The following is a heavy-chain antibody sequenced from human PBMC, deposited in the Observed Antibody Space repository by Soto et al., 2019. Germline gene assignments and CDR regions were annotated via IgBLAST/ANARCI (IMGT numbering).Heavy chain of an antibody. V-gene: IGHV4-4*07. J-gene: IGHJ5*02. CDR2: IYATGTT. D-gene: IGHD1-1*01. CDR3: VRDGTKTLRDWFDP. Sequence: SETLSLICTVSGASISGFYWSWIRKSAGKGLEWIGRIYATGTTDYNPSLKSRVMMSVDTSKKQFSLKLRSVTAADTAVYYCVRDGTKTLRDWFDPWGQGISVTVSS. CDR1: GASISGFY.